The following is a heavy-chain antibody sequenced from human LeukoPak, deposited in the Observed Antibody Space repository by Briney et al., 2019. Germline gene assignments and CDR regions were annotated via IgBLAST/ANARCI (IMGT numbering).Heavy chain of an antibody. D-gene: IGHD2-2*01. CDR2: IWYDGSNK. CDR3: ARGEIDIVVVPAATNNFDY. V-gene: IGHV3-33*01. CDR1: GFTFSSYG. J-gene: IGHJ4*02. Sequence: GRSLRLSCAASGFTFSSYGMHWVRQASGKGLEWVAVIWYDGSNKYYADSVKGRFTISRDNSKNTLYLQMNSLRAEDTAVYYCARGEIDIVVVPAATNNFDYWGQGTLVTVSS.